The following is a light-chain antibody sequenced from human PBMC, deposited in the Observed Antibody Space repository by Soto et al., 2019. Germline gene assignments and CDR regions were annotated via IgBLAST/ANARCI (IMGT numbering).Light chain of an antibody. CDR1: NTNIWAGSG. J-gene: IGLJ1*01. CDR2: ANT. Sequence: QSVLTQPPSVSGATGHRGTISCTGSNTNIWAGSGVHWYEQRTETAPKLRIVANTIRPSGDPDRFSASTSGTSASLAITGLQAEDVGDHYFQASASTRSARYVFRTGT. CDR3: QASASTRSARYV. V-gene: IGLV1-40*01.